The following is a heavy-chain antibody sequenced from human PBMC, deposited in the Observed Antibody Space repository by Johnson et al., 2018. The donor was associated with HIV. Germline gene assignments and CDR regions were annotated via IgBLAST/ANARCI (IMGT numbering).Heavy chain of an antibody. D-gene: IGHD1-26*01. Sequence: VQLVESGGGLVQPGGSLRLSCAASGFPFSSYAMRWVRQAPGKGLEWVSAISGSGGSTYYADPVKGRFTISRDTSKNTLYLQMNSLRAEETAVYYCAKDLRLGIDAFDSWGQGTMVTVSS. CDR2: ISGSGGST. J-gene: IGHJ3*02. CDR3: AKDLRLGIDAFDS. V-gene: IGHV3-23*04. CDR1: GFPFSSYA.